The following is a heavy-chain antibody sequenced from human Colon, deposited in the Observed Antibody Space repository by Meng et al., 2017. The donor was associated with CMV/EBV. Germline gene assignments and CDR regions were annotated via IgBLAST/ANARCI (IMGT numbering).Heavy chain of an antibody. D-gene: IGHD5/OR15-5a*01. CDR3: AKELSTANSQPYYFGFDV. Sequence: GESLKISCAASGFTFDDYAMHWVRQVPGKGLEWVSSVGDSGGSTWYAESVRGRFTNSKDTSGNTVYLQMNSLRAEDTAIYYCAKELSTANSQPYYFGFDVWGQGTTVTVSS. V-gene: IGHV3-23*01. CDR2: VGDSGGST. CDR1: GFTFDDYA. J-gene: IGHJ6*02.